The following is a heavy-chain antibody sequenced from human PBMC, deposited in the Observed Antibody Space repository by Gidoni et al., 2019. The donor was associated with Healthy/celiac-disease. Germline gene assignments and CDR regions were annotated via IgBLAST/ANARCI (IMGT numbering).Heavy chain of an antibody. V-gene: IGHV4-39*01. Sequence: QLQLQESGPGLVKPSETLSLTCIVSGGSISSSSYYWGWIRQPPGKGLEWIGSIYYSGSTYYNPSLKSRVTISVDTSKNQFSLKLSSVTAADTAVYYCARRGHIIAAAGPFDYWGQGTLVTVSS. D-gene: IGHD6-13*01. CDR2: IYYSGST. J-gene: IGHJ4*02. CDR3: ARRGHIIAAAGPFDY. CDR1: GGSISSSSYY.